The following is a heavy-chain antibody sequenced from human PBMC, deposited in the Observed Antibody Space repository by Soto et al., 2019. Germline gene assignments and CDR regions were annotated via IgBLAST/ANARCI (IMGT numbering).Heavy chain of an antibody. V-gene: IGHV3-23*01. Sequence: EVQLLESGGGLVQPGGSLRLSCAASGFTFSSYAMSWVRQAPGKGLEWVAAISGSGGSTYYADSVKGRFTISRDNSKNKLYLQMNSLRAEDTAVYYCAKDWPIQPDYGDYWGQGTLVTVSS. J-gene: IGHJ4*02. D-gene: IGHD2-2*01. CDR3: AKDWPIQPDYGDY. CDR2: ISGSGGST. CDR1: GFTFSSYA.